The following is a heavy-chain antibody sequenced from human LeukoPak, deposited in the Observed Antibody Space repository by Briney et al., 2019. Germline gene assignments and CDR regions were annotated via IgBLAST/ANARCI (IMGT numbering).Heavy chain of an antibody. CDR3: AEGPLLRSQNGHYYYYYGMDV. Sequence: SETLSLTCAVYGGSFSGYYWSWIRQPPGRGLEWIGEINHSGSTNYNPSLKSRVTISVDTSKNQFSLKLSSVTAADTAVYYCAEGPLLRSQNGHYYYYYGMDVWGQGTTVTVSS. CDR1: GGSFSGYY. V-gene: IGHV4-34*01. CDR2: INHSGST. J-gene: IGHJ6*02. D-gene: IGHD4-17*01.